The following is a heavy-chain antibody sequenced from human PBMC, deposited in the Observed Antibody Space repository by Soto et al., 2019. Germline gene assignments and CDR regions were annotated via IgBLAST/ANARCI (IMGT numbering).Heavy chain of an antibody. CDR2: IYTSGST. J-gene: IGHJ4*02. V-gene: IGHV4-4*07. D-gene: IGHD2-2*01. CDR3: ARACSSNSCYDVFDY. CDR1: GGSISSYY. Sequence: SETLSLTCTVSGGSISSYYWSWIRQPAGKGLEWIGRIYTSGSTNYNPSLKSRVTMPVDTSKNQFSLKLSSVTAADTAVYYCARACSSNSCYDVFDYWGPGTLVTASS.